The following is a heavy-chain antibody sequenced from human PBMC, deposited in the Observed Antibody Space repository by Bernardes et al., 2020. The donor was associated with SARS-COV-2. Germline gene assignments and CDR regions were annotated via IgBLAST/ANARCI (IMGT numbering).Heavy chain of an antibody. D-gene: IGHD6-19*01. J-gene: IGHJ6*02. CDR3: ASQEYSSGWYDYYGMDV. CDR1: GGSLSDYY. CDR2: INPSGRS. V-gene: IGHV4-34*01. Sequence: SETLSLTCAVYGGSLSDYYWSWIRQSPGKGLEWIGEINPSGRSNHNPSLYNPSLKSRVIISVDTSKNQFSLEMTSVTAADTAVYYCASQEYSSGWYDYYGMDVWGQGTTVTVSS.